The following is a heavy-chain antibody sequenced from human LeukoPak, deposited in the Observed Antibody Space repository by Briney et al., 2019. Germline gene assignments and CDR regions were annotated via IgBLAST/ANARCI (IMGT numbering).Heavy chain of an antibody. CDR1: GFTFSHYW. CDR2: IKQDGSQK. CDR3: AKDDNSWSLDY. J-gene: IGHJ4*02. D-gene: IGHD6-13*01. Sequence: PGGSLRLSCAASGFTFSHYWISWVRQAPGKGLERVASIKQDGSQKYYGDSVKGRFTISRDNAKNSLYLQMNSLRAEDTAFYYCAKDDNSWSLDYWGQGTLVTVSS. V-gene: IGHV3-7*01.